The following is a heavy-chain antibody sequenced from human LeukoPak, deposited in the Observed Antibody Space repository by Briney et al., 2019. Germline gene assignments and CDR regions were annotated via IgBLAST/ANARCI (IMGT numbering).Heavy chain of an antibody. CDR3: AKDRTPVVPAFSGMDV. CDR2: ISGSGGST. J-gene: IGHJ6*02. CDR1: GGSISSSN. V-gene: IGHV3-23*01. Sequence: ETLSLTCAVSGGSISSSNWWSWVRQAPGKGLEWVSAISGSGGSTYYADSVKGRFTISRDNSKNTLYLQMNSLRAEDTAVYYCAKDRTPVVPAFSGMDVWGQGTTVTVSS. D-gene: IGHD2-2*01.